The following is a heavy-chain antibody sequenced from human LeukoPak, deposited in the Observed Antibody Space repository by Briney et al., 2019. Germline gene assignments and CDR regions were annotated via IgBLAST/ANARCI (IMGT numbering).Heavy chain of an antibody. J-gene: IGHJ6*04. D-gene: IGHD6-13*01. Sequence: GESLGISCKGSGYSFTSYWISWVRQMPGKGLEWMGRIDPSDSYTNYSPSFQGHVTISADKSISTAYLQWSSLKASDTAMYYCARGIAAADNKSPWDYYYGMDVWGKGTTVTVSS. V-gene: IGHV5-10-1*01. CDR2: IDPSDSYT. CDR1: GYSFTSYW. CDR3: ARGIAAADNKSPWDYYYGMDV.